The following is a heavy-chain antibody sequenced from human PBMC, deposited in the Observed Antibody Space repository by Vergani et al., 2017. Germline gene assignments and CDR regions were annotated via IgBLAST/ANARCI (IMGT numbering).Heavy chain of an antibody. V-gene: IGHV3-30*18. J-gene: IGHJ6*02. Sequence: QVQLVESGGGVVQPGRSLRLSCAASGFTFSSYGMHWVRQAPGKGLEWVAVISYDGSNKYYADSVKGRFTISRDNSKNTLYLQMNSLRAEDTAVYYCAKDRAFVLYFDWLLSPVGTPNYYYYGMDVWGQ. CDR1: GFTFSSYG. D-gene: IGHD3-9*01. CDR2: ISYDGSNK. CDR3: AKDRAFVLYFDWLLSPVGTPNYYYYGMDV.